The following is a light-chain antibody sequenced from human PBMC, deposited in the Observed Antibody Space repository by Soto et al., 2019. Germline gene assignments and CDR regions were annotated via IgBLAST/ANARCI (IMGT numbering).Light chain of an antibody. Sequence: EIVLTQSPGTLSLSPGERATLSCRASQSVSSNFLAWYQQKPGQAPRLLIYGASSRATSIPDRFSGSGSGTDFTLTISSLEPEDCAVYYCQQYGSSSWTFGQGTKVEIK. CDR2: GAS. V-gene: IGKV3-20*01. J-gene: IGKJ1*01. CDR1: QSVSSNF. CDR3: QQYGSSSWT.